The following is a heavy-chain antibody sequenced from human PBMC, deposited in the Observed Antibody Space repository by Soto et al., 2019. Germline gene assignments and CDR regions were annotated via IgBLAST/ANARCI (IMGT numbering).Heavy chain of an antibody. CDR1: GGSISSGDYY. CDR2: IYYSGST. Sequence: QVQLQESGPGLVKPSQTLSLTCTVSGGSISSGDYYWSWIRQPPGKDLEWIGYIYYSGSTYYNPSLKRRVTTSVDTSNNQFFLKLSSVTAAETAVYCWASAFSSSWYPGGSNWFDPWGQGTLVTVSS. CDR3: ASAFSSSWYPGGSNWFDP. J-gene: IGHJ5*02. V-gene: IGHV4-30-4*01. D-gene: IGHD6-13*01.